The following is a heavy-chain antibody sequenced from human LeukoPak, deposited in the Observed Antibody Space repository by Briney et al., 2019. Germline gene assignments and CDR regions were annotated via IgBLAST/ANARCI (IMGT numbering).Heavy chain of an antibody. D-gene: IGHD1-26*01. CDR3: ARDRYYGGCDY. CDR1: GGSISSYY. J-gene: IGHJ4*02. CDR2: IYYSGST. V-gene: IGHV4-59*01. Sequence: SETLSLTCTVSGGSISSYYWTWIRQPPGKGLEWIGYIYYSGSTNYNPSLKSRVTISVDTSKNQFSLKLTSVTAADTAVYYCARDRYYGGCDYWGQGTLVTVSS.